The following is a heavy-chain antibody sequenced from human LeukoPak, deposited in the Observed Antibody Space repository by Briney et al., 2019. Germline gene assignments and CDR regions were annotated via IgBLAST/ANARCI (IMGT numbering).Heavy chain of an antibody. CDR3: ARFGVNYGMDV. J-gene: IGHJ6*02. D-gene: IGHD3-16*01. V-gene: IGHV3-7*04. CDR2: IKPGGSEK. CDR1: GFTFSSFW. Sequence: GGSLRLSCAASGFTFSSFWMSWVRQTPGKGLEWVANIKPGGSEKEYVDYLKGRFTISRDNAENSLYLQVNSLRVEDTAVYYCARFGVNYGMDVWGQGTTVTVS.